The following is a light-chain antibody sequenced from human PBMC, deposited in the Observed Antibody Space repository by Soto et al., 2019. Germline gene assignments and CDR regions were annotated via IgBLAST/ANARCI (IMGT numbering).Light chain of an antibody. J-gene: IGKJ1*01. V-gene: IGKV3-20*01. Sequence: EIVLTQSPGTLSLSPGERATLSCRASQSISTNYLAWYQQKRGQAPRLLVYGASNRASGIPDRFSGSGSGTDLTITITGLEPEYFEVYFCQQSATSPGTFGQGTEVEIK. CDR1: QSISTNY. CDR3: QQSATSPGT. CDR2: GAS.